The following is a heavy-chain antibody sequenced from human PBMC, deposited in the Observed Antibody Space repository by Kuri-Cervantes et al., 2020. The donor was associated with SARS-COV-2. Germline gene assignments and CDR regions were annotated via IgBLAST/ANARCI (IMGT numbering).Heavy chain of an antibody. V-gene: IGHV3-38-3*01. CDR1: GFTVSSNE. Sequence: LSLTCAASGFTVSSNEMSWVRQAPGKGLEWVSSISGGSTYYADSVKGRFTISRDNSKNTLYLQMNSLRAEDTAVYYCAKDPSIYCSSTSCYFRYFDYWGQGTLVTVSS. D-gene: IGHD2-2*01. CDR3: AKDPSIYCSSTSCYFRYFDY. CDR2: ISGGST. J-gene: IGHJ4*02.